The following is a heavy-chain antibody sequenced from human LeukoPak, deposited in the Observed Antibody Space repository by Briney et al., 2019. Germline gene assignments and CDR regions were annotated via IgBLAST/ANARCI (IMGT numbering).Heavy chain of an antibody. V-gene: IGHV3-23*01. D-gene: IGHD4-23*01. CDR3: AKNGGRPPFADY. CDR1: GFTFNTSA. J-gene: IGHJ4*02. Sequence: GGSLRLSCAASGFTFNTSAMSWVRQAPGKGLEWVSGISAYVGTTDYADSVKGRFTISRDKSKNTLFLQMSSLRTEDTAVYYCAKNGGRPPFADYWGQGTLVTVSS. CDR2: ISAYVGTT.